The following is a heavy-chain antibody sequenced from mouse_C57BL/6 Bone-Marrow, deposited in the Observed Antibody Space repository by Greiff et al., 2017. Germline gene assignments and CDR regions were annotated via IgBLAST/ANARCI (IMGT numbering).Heavy chain of an antibody. V-gene: IGHV1-54*01. CDR1: GYAFTNYL. J-gene: IGHJ4*01. Sequence: QVQLKESGAELVRPGTSVKVSCKASGYAFTNYLIEWVKQRPGQGLEWIGVINPGSGGTNYNEKFKGKATLTADKSSSTAYMQLSSLTSEDSAVYFCARLDYAMDYWGQGTSVTVSS. CDR2: INPGSGGT. CDR3: ARLDYAMDY.